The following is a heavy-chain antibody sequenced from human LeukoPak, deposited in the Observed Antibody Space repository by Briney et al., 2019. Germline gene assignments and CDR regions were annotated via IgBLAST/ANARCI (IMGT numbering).Heavy chain of an antibody. CDR1: GYSFTSYW. D-gene: IGHD6-6*01. V-gene: IGHV5-51*01. Sequence: PGESLKISCKGSGYSFTSYWIGWVRQMPGKGLEWMGIIYPGDSDTRYSPSFQGQVTISADKSISTAYLQWSSLKASDTAMYYCARQTPSHSSLDYYYYGMDVWGQGTTVTVSS. J-gene: IGHJ6*02. CDR2: IYPGDSDT. CDR3: ARQTPSHSSLDYYYYGMDV.